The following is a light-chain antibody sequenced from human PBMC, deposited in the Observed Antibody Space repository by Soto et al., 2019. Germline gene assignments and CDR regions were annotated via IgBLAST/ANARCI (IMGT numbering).Light chain of an antibody. CDR3: QQYFSAPSWT. V-gene: IGKV4-1*01. J-gene: IGKJ1*01. CDR1: QSVLYNSNNKNY. Sequence: DIVMTQSPDSLAVSLGERATINCKSSQSVLYNSNNKNYLAWYQQKPGQPPKLLIYWASTRESGVPDRFSGSGSGTEFTLTISSLQAEDVAVYYCQQYFSAPSWTFGQGTKVEIK. CDR2: WAS.